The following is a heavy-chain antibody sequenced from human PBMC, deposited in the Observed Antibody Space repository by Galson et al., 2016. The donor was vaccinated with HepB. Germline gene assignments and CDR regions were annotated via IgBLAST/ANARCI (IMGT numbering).Heavy chain of an antibody. J-gene: IGHJ6*02. CDR2: IWYDGSNK. CDR1: GFTFSSYG. D-gene: IGHD5-18*01. V-gene: IGHV3-33*01. Sequence: SLRLSCAASGFTFSSYGMHWVRQAPGKGLEWVAVIWYDGSNKYYADSVKGRFTISRDNSKNTLYLQMNSLRAEDTAVYYCAAHTTMVSYGIDGGGQGATVTVSS. CDR3: AAHTTMVSYGIDG.